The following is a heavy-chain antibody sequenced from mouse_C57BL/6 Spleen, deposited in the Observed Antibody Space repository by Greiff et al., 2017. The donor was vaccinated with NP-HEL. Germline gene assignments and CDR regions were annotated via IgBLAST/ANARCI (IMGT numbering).Heavy chain of an antibody. D-gene: IGHD1-1*01. CDR3: ASITTVVATWYFDV. CDR1: GFSLTSYG. V-gene: IGHV2-2*01. J-gene: IGHJ1*03. CDR2: IWSGGST. Sequence: VQLQQSGPGLVQPSQSLSITCTVSGFSLTSYGVHWVRQSPGKGLEWLGVIWSGGSTDYNAAFISRLSISKDNSKSQVFFKMNSLQADDTAIYYCASITTVVATWYFDVWGTGTTVTVSS.